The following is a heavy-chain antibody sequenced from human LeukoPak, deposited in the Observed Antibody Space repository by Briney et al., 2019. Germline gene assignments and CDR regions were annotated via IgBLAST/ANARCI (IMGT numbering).Heavy chain of an antibody. CDR3: ARGAYDSAALGSHYFDY. CDR2: ISPGDSAT. D-gene: IGHD3-22*01. V-gene: IGHV5-51*01. CDR1: GYSFTSYS. Sequence: PGESLKISCKASGYSFTSYSIGWVRQMPGKGLEWMGIISPGDSATRYSPSFQGQVIISADKSIDTAYLQWSSLKASDSAMYYCARGAYDSAALGSHYFDYWGQGTLVTVSS. J-gene: IGHJ4*02.